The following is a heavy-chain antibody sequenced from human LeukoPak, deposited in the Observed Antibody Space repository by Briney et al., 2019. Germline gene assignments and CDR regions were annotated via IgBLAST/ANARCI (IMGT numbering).Heavy chain of an antibody. Sequence: GGSLRLSCAASGFTFSKSWMSWARQAPGKGLGCVANIKPDGTEKYYVDSVKGRFTFSRDNAKNSLYLQMNSLRAEDTAVYYCASGNYFDYWGQGTLVTVSS. V-gene: IGHV3-7*01. D-gene: IGHD1-26*01. CDR1: GFTFSKSW. J-gene: IGHJ4*02. CDR2: IKPDGTEK. CDR3: ASGNYFDY.